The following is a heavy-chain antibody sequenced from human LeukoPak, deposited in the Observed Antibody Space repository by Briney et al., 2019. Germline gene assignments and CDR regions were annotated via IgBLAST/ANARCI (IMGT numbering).Heavy chain of an antibody. Sequence: TGGSLRLSCAASGFTFSSYSMNWVRQAPGKGLEWVSYISSSSSTIYYADSVKGRFTISRDNAKNSLYLQMNSLRAEDTAVYYCARIGSYHYFDYWGQGTLVTVSS. D-gene: IGHD1-26*01. CDR3: ARIGSYHYFDY. J-gene: IGHJ4*02. CDR2: ISSSSSTI. CDR1: GFTFSSYS. V-gene: IGHV3-48*01.